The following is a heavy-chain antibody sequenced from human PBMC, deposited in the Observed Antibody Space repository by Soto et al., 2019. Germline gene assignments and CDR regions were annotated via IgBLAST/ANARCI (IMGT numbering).Heavy chain of an antibody. J-gene: IGHJ6*02. CDR1: GGSISSGGYS. V-gene: IGHV4-61*08. CDR3: ARYKSNYYYGMDV. CDR2: IYYSGIT. D-gene: IGHD1-20*01. Sequence: SETLSLTCAVSGGSISSGGYSWSWIRQPPGKGLEWSGYIYYSGITNYNPSLKSRVTISVDTSKNQFSLKLSSVTAADTAVYYCARYKSNYYYGMDVWGQGTTVTVSS.